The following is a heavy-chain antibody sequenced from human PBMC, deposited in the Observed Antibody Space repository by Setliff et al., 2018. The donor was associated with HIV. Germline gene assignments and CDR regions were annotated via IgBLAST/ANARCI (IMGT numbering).Heavy chain of an antibody. V-gene: IGHV3-48*03. CDR1: GFTFSRYE. J-gene: IGHJ4*02. CDR3: AKELAASGLGYFDS. Sequence: GGSLRLSCAASGFTFSRYEMNWVRQAPGKGLEWVSYITSSGSITYYADSVKGRFTVSRDSAQSSLYLQMSSLRAEDTAVYYCAKELAASGLGYFDSWGRGILVTVSS. D-gene: IGHD3-22*01. CDR2: ITSSGSIT.